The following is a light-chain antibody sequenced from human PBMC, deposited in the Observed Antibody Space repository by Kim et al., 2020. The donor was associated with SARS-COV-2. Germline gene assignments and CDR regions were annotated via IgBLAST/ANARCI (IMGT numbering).Light chain of an antibody. V-gene: IGLV2-11*01. CDR3: CSYAGRYTWV. Sequence: QSALTQPPSVSGSPGQSVTISCAGTTSDVGRYDYVSWYQQYPGKAPQLLIYDVSERPSGVPDRFSGAKSGSTASLTISGLQADDEADYYCCSYAGRYTWVFGGGTKVTVL. J-gene: IGLJ3*02. CDR1: TSDVGRYDY. CDR2: DVS.